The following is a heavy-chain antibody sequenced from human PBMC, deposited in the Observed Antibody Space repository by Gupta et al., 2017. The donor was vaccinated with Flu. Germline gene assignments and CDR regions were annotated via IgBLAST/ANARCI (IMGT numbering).Heavy chain of an antibody. CDR3: ARDLNWAFIF. CDR2: ICSGGNT. CDR1: GFTFSDSH. J-gene: IGHJ4*02. D-gene: IGHD3-16*01. V-gene: IGHV3-48*02. Sequence: EVQLVESGGGLVQPGGSLRLSCVISGFTFSDSHMNWIRQAPGKGLEWISYICSGGNTDYADSVRGRFTISRDNARDSLFLQMNSLRDEDTALYYCARDLNWAFIFWGQGALVTVSS.